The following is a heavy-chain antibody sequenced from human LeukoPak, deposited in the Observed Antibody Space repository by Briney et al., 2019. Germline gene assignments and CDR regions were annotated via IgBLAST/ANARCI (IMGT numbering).Heavy chain of an antibody. D-gene: IGHD2-15*01. CDR3: ARLLGYCSGGSCYILDY. CDR1: GYRFTSYW. V-gene: IGHV5-51*01. CDR2: IYPGDSDT. J-gene: IGHJ4*02. Sequence: GESLKISCKGSGYRFTSYWIGWVRQMPGKGLEWMGIIYPGDSDTRYSPSFQGQVTISADKSASTAYLQWSSLKASDTAMYYCARLLGYCSGGSCYILDYWGQGTLVTVSS.